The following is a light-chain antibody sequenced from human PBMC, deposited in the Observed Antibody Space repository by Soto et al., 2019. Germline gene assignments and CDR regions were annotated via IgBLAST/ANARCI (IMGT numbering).Light chain of an antibody. V-gene: IGKV3-20*01. CDR1: QSVSSTF. CDR2: GAS. J-gene: IGKJ1*01. CDR3: QQFGTSPLWT. Sequence: EIVLTQSPGTLSLSPGERATLSCWASQSVSSTFLAWFQQKPGQAPRLLIYGASTRATGIPDRFSGSGSGTDFTLTINSLEPEDSAVSYCQQFGTSPLWTFGQGTKVEIK.